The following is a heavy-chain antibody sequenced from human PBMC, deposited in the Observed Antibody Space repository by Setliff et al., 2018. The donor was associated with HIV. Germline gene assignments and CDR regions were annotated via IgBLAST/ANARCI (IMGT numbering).Heavy chain of an antibody. Sequence: ASVKVSCKPSGQSFTNYDIHWLRRASGQGLEWMGWMNPKSGVSGSALKFHDRVTMTRDTSTLTLYMELSSLTSEDTAVYYCARAKAVGGVIITGGLDVWGQGTTVTAP. CDR1: GQSFTNYD. CDR2: MNPKSGVS. J-gene: IGHJ6*02. D-gene: IGHD3-16*02. CDR3: ARAKAVGGVIITGGLDV. V-gene: IGHV1-8*01.